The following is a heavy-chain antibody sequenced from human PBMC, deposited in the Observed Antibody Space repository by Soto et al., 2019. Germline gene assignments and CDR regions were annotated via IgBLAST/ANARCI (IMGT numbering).Heavy chain of an antibody. V-gene: IGHV4-59*01. CDR3: ARTRGAAHDY. Sequence: SQTLSLTGPLSGCSISSSYWSWIRQPPGKGLEWIGYIYYSGSTNYNPSLKSRVTISVDTSKNQFSLKLSCVTAADTAVYYCARTRGAAHDYWGQGTLVTVSS. CDR1: GCSISSSY. D-gene: IGHD3-16*01. J-gene: IGHJ4*02. CDR2: IYYSGST.